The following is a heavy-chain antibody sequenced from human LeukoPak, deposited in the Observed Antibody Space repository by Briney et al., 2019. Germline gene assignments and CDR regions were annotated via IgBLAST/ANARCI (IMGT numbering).Heavy chain of an antibody. CDR1: GGSFSGYY. CDR2: INHSGGT. Sequence: SETLSLTCAVYGGSFSGYYWSWIRQPPGKGLEWIGEINHSGGTNYNPSLKSRVTMSVDTSKNQFSLRLNSVTAADTAVYYCARRAAALDYWGQGTLVTVSS. J-gene: IGHJ4*02. D-gene: IGHD6-13*01. CDR3: ARRAAALDY. V-gene: IGHV4-34*01.